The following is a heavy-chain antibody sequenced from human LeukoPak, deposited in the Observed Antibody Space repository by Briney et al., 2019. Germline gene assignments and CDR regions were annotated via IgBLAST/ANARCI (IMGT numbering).Heavy chain of an antibody. CDR2: ITGSGGST. CDR3: AKDLGGTSCDARDCSD. J-gene: IGHJ4*02. D-gene: IGHD2-2*01. CDR1: GFTFSGYA. Sequence: GGSLRLSCAASGFTFSGYAMSWVRQAPGKGLEWVSGITGSGGSTYFADSVKGRFTISRDNSKNTLYLQMNSLRAEYTAVDYCAKDLGGTSCDARDCSDWGQGTLVTVSS. V-gene: IGHV3-23*01.